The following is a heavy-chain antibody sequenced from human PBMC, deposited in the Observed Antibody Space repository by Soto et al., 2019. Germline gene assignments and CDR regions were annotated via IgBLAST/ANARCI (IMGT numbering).Heavy chain of an antibody. J-gene: IGHJ6*02. CDR1: GFTFSSYA. Sequence: GGSLRLSCAASGFTFSSYAMSWVRQAPGKGLEWVSAISGSGGSTYYADSVKGRFTISRDNSKNKLYLQMNSLRAEDTAVYYCAKSVGYSGYDSIYYYYGMDVWGQGTTVTVSS. V-gene: IGHV3-23*01. D-gene: IGHD5-12*01. CDR3: AKSVGYSGYDSIYYYYGMDV. CDR2: ISGSGGST.